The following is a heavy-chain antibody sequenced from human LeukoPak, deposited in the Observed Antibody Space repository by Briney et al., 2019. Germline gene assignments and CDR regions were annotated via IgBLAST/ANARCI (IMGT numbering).Heavy chain of an antibody. CDR3: VRDVSRRIGMDV. J-gene: IGHJ6*02. CDR1: GFSFNSYT. Sequence: PGGSLRLSCLASGFSFNSYTMNWVREAPGKGLEWVSTISPVSSYTWYAESVKGRFTISRDNPKNSLYLQMDSLGAEDTAVYYCVRDVSRRIGMDVWGQGTTVSVSS. D-gene: IGHD2/OR15-2a*01. V-gene: IGHV3-21*01. CDR2: ISPVSSYT.